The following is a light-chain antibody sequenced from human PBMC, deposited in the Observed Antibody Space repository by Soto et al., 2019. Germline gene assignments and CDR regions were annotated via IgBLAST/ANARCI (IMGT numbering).Light chain of an antibody. V-gene: IGKV2-28*01. Sequence: DIVMTQSPLSLPVTPGEPASISCRSSQSLLHSNGYNYLDWYLQKPGQSPQLLIYLGSKRDSGVPDRFSGSGSGTDFTLNISRVEAEDVGVYYCMQALRTPQTFGQGTKLEIK. CDR2: LGS. CDR3: MQALRTPQT. J-gene: IGKJ2*01. CDR1: QSLLHSNGYNY.